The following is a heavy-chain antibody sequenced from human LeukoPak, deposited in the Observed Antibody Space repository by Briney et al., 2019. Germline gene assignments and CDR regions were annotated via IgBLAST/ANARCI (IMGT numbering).Heavy chain of an antibody. V-gene: IGHV3-66*01. CDR2: IYSGGSK. Sequence: GGSLRLSCAASGFTVSSNYMSWVRQAPGKGLEWVSVIYSGGSKYYTAYVKGRFTNTRDNSKNTLYLQMNSLRAEDTAVYYWARGTGIEYDFDYWRQGTMVTVSS. CDR3: ARGTGIEYDFDY. CDR1: GFTVSSNY. J-gene: IGHJ4*02. D-gene: IGHD5-12*01.